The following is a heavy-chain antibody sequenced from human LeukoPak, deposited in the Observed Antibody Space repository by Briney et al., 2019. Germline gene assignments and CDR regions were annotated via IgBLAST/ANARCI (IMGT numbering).Heavy chain of an antibody. CDR2: ISSSSSTI. J-gene: IGHJ4*02. V-gene: IGHV3-48*02. CDR1: GFTFSSYS. Sequence: PGGSLRLSCAASGFTFSSYSTNWVRQAPGKGLEWVSYISSSSSTIYYADSVKGRFTISRDNAKNSLYLQMNSLRDEDTAVYYCATQNLVHRAYYFDYWGQGTLVTVSS. CDR3: ATQNLVHRAYYFDY. D-gene: IGHD6-6*01.